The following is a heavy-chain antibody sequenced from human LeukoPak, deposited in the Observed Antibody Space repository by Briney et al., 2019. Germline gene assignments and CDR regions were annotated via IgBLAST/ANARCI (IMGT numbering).Heavy chain of an antibody. D-gene: IGHD4-23*01. CDR1: GYTFTSYG. CDR2: ISTYNGNT. J-gene: IGHJ4*02. CDR3: ATVVVTPY. Sequence: ASVKVSCKASGYTFTSYGISWVRQAPGQGIEWMGWISTYNGNTNYAQKFQGRVTMTTDTSTSTAYMELRSLRPDDTAVYYCATVVVTPYWGQGTLVTVSS. V-gene: IGHV1-18*01.